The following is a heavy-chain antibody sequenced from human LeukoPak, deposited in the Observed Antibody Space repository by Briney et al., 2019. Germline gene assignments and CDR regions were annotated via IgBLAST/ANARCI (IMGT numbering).Heavy chain of an antibody. D-gene: IGHD3-10*01. J-gene: IGHJ4*02. CDR1: GYTFTGYY. Sequence: ASVKVSCKASGYTFTGYYMHWVRQAPGQGLEWMGWINPNSGDTNYAQKFQGRVTMTRDTSISTAYMELSRLRSDDTAVYYCARDLSPYYYGSGSSPWGQGTLVTVSS. CDR2: INPNSGDT. CDR3: ARDLSPYYYGSGSSP. V-gene: IGHV1-2*02.